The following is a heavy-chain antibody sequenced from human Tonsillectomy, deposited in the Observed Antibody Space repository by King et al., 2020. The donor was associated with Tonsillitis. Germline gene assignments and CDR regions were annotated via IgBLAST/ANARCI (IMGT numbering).Heavy chain of an antibody. CDR2: ISGSGGST. V-gene: IGHV3-23*04. Sequence: VQLVESGGGLVQPGGSLRLSCAASGFTFSSYAMSWVRQAPGKGLEWVSAISGSGGSTYYADSVKGRFTISRDNSKNTLYLQMNSLRAEDTAVYYCARHLRVRGVIDVALFKGGNDYWGQGTLVTVSS. J-gene: IGHJ4*02. D-gene: IGHD3-10*01. CDR3: ARHLRVRGVIDVALFKGGNDY. CDR1: GFTFSSYA.